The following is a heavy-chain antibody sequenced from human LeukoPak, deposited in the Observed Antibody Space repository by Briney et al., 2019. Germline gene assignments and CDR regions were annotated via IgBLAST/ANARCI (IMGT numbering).Heavy chain of an antibody. CDR3: AREVVSGIAAAGLPYNWFDP. CDR1: GGSISSYY. D-gene: IGHD6-13*01. V-gene: IGHV4-59*12. Sequence: PSETLSLTCTVSGGSISSYYWSWIRQPPGKGLEWIGFIFYSGTTNYNPSLKSRVTISVDTSKNQFSLKLSSVTAADTAVYYCAREVVSGIAAAGLPYNWFDPWGQGTLVTVSS. CDR2: IFYSGTT. J-gene: IGHJ5*02.